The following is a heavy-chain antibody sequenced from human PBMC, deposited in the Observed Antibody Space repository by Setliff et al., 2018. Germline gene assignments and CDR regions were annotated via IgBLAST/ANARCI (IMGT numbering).Heavy chain of an antibody. CDR3: ARDNPILGATDY. D-gene: IGHD1-26*01. CDR2: LHSSGST. CDR1: GASISSGSYY. V-gene: IGHV4-61*02. J-gene: IGHJ4*02. Sequence: SETLSLTCAVSGASISSGSYYWSWIRQPAGKGLEWVGRLHSSGSTNYNPSLKNRVSISMDASKNHFSLKLSSLTAADTALYFCARDNPILGATDYWGQGSLVTVSS.